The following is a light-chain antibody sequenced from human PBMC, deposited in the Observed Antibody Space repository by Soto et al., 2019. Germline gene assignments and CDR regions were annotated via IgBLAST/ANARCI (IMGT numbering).Light chain of an antibody. CDR2: EVS. V-gene: IGLV2-8*01. CDR1: SSDVGGYNY. J-gene: IGLJ3*02. Sequence: QSALTQPPSASGSPGQSVTISCTGTSSDVGGYNYVSWYQQHPGKAPKLMIYEVSKRPSGVPDRFSGSKSGNTASLTVSGLQAEVEADYYCSSYAGSLWVFGGGTKLTVL. CDR3: SSYAGSLWV.